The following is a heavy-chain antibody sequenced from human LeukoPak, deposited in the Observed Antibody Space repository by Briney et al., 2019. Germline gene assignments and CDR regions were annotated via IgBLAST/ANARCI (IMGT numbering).Heavy chain of an antibody. V-gene: IGHV1-2*02. CDR2: INPNSGGT. J-gene: IGHJ4*02. D-gene: IGHD3-22*01. CDR3: TRERSSGPAFDY. Sequence: ASVKVSCKASGYTFTDYYMHWVRQAPGQGLEWMGWINPNSGGTHYARKFQGRVTMTRDTSISTAYMELSRLRSDDTAVYYCTRERSSGPAFDYWGQGTLVTVSS. CDR1: GYTFTDYY.